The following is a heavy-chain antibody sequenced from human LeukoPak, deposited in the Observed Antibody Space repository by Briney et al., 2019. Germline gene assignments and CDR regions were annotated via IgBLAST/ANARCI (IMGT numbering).Heavy chain of an antibody. CDR2: INSDGSRT. J-gene: IGHJ1*01. D-gene: IGHD2-15*01. CDR3: AAPSVVAAFQR. V-gene: IGHV3-74*01. CDR1: GFTFSSYW. Sequence: GGSLRLSCAASGFTFSSYWMHWVRQLPGKGLVWVSRINSDGSRTSYADSVKGRFTISRDNAKNTLYLQMNSLRAEDTAVYFCAAPSVVAAFQRWGQGTLVTVSS.